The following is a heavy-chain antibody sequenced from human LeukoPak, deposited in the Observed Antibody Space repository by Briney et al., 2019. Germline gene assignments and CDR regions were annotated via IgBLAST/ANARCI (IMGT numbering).Heavy chain of an antibody. V-gene: IGHV3-21*01. D-gene: IGHD6-6*01. CDR2: ISSSSSYM. CDR3: ARMGLLYSSSAEAFVY. CDR1: GFIFSSYS. Sequence: GGSLRLSCAASGFIFSSYSMNWVRQAPGKGLEWVSSISSSSSYMYYADSVKGRFTISRDNAKNSLYLQMDSLRAEDTAVYYCARMGLLYSSSAEAFVYWGQGTWSPSPQ. J-gene: IGHJ4*02.